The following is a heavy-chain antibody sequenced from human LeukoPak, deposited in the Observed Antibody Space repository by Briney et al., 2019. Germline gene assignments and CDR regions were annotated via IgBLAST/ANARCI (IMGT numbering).Heavy chain of an antibody. CDR1: GYTLNQLS. V-gene: IGHV1-24*01. D-gene: IGHD5-12*01. J-gene: IGHJ4*02. CDR2: FEEEDGET. Sequence: ASDTVSYMVSGYTLNQLSMLWVRQAPGKGLEWTGGFEEEDGETIYAQKFQGRVTMNEVTSQDTAYMELSGQSPERRALYYCSTSRYSGYDCPTQYDYWGRGTLVTVSA. CDR3: STSRYSGYDCPTQYDY.